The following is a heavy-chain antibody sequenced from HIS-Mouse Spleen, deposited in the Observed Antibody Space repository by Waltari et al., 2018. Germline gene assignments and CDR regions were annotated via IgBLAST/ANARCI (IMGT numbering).Heavy chain of an antibody. CDR1: GGSISSSSYY. CDR3: AREIPYSSSWYDWYFDL. Sequence: QLQLQESGPGLVKPSETLSLTCTVSGGSISSSSYYWGWIRQPPGKGLEGIGSIYYRGSTYYNPSLKSRVTISVDTSKNQFSLKLSSVTAAVTAVDYCAREIPYSSSWYDWYFDLWGRGTLVTVSS. CDR2: IYYRGST. J-gene: IGHJ2*01. V-gene: IGHV4-39*07. D-gene: IGHD6-13*01.